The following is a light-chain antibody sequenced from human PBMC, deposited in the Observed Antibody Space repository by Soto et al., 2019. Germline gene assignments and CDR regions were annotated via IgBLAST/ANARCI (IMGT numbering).Light chain of an antibody. Sequence: DVVMTQTPLSSPVTLGQSASISCRSSQSLVHRDGNTYLSWLHQRPGQPPRLLIYKISHRFSGVPDSFSGSGAGTDFTLRITRVEAEDVGVYYCMQAKHSPWAFGQGTKVESK. J-gene: IGKJ1*01. V-gene: IGKV2-24*01. CDR2: KIS. CDR3: MQAKHSPWA. CDR1: QSLVHRDGNTY.